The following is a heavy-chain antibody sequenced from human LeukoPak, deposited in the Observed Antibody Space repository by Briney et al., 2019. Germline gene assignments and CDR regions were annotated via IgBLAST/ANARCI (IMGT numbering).Heavy chain of an antibody. CDR2: ISNSGGST. J-gene: IGHJ4*02. CDR3: AKARAGHCGGTSCYGPDY. CDR1: GFTFSNHA. D-gene: IGHD2-2*01. Sequence: GGSLRLSCAASGFTFSNHAMNWVRQPPGKGLEWVSGISNSGGSTYYADSVKGRFTISRDSSKNTLFLQMNSLRAEDTAVYYCAKARAGHCGGTSCYGPDYWGRGTLVTVSS. V-gene: IGHV3-23*01.